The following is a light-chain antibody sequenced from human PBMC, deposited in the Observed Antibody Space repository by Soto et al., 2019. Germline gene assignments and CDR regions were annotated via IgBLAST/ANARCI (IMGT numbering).Light chain of an antibody. CDR1: SSDVGGYNY. CDR2: DVS. Sequence: QSALTQPPSASGSPGRSVTISCTGTSSDVGGYNYVSWYQQHPGKAPKLMIYDVSKRPSGVPDRFSGSKSGNTASLTVSGLQADDEADYYCSSYAGTHVVFGTGTKVTAL. J-gene: IGLJ1*01. V-gene: IGLV2-8*01. CDR3: SSYAGTHVV.